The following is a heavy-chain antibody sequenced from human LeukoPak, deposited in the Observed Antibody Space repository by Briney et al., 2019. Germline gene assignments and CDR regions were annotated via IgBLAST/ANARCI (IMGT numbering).Heavy chain of an antibody. V-gene: IGHV4-59*06. Sequence: KTSETLSLTCTVSGGSISSYYWSWIRQHPGKGLEWIGYIYYSGSTYYNPSLKSRVTISVDTSKNQFSLKLSSVTAADTAVYYCASESSSGQVDYWGQGTLVTVSS. D-gene: IGHD6-19*01. CDR3: ASESSSGQVDY. CDR2: IYYSGST. CDR1: GGSISSYY. J-gene: IGHJ4*02.